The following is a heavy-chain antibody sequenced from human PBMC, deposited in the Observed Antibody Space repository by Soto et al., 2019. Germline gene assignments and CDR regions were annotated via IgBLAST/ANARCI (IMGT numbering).Heavy chain of an antibody. CDR3: AKGRGGSGSLTPRVDF. J-gene: IGHJ4*02. D-gene: IGHD3-10*01. CDR1: GFTFNKYA. Sequence: EVQLLESGGGLVQPGGSLRLSCAASGFTFNKYAMTWVRQAPGKGLEWVSAISGGGDTTSYADSVKGRFTVSRDGSKNTLYLHMSSRRAQDTALYYCAKGRGGSGSLTPRVDFWGQGTLVTVSS. CDR2: ISGGGDTT. V-gene: IGHV3-23*01.